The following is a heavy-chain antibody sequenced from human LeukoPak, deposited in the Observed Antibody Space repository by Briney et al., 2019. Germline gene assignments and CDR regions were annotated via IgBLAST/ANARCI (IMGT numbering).Heavy chain of an antibody. V-gene: IGHV1-18*01. CDR1: GYTFTSYG. J-gene: IGHJ4*02. CDR2: ISAYNGNT. Sequence: ASVKVSCKASGYTFTSYGISWVRQAPGQGLEWMGWISAYNGNTNYAQKLQGRATLTTDTSTSTAYIERSRLRSEYTAEYYSTRHPGGNPHFDYWGQGTLVIVSS. CDR3: TRHPGGNPHFDY. D-gene: IGHD4-23*01.